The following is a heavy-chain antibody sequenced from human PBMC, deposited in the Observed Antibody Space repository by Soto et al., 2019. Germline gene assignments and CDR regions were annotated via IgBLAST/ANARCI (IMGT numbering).Heavy chain of an antibody. Sequence: QVQLVQSGAEVKKPGSSVKVSCKASGGTFSSYTISWVRQAHGQGLEWMGRIIPILGIANSAQKFQGRVTITADKSTSTAYMELSSLRSEDTAVYYCARGNEIRPGDVRFDPWGQGTLVTVSS. V-gene: IGHV1-69*02. J-gene: IGHJ5*02. D-gene: IGHD2-21*02. CDR3: ARGNEIRPGDVRFDP. CDR1: GGTFSSYT. CDR2: IIPILGIA.